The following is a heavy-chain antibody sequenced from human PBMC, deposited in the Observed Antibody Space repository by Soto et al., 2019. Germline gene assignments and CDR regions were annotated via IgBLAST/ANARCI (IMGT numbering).Heavy chain of an antibody. CDR1: GFTFSSYA. J-gene: IGHJ4*02. D-gene: IGHD1-20*01. V-gene: IGHV3-64D*06. CDR2: ISSNGGST. Sequence: GGSLRLSCSASGFTFSSYAMHWVRQAPGKGLEYVSAISSNGGSTYYADSVKGRFTISRDNSKNTLYLQMSSLRAEDTAVYYCVKAYKAGRGYYFDYWGQGTLVTVSS. CDR3: VKAYKAGRGYYFDY.